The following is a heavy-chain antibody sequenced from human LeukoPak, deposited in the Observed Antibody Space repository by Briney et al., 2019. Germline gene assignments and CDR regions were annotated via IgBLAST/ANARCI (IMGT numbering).Heavy chain of an antibody. V-gene: IGHV4-38-2*02. Sequence: PSETLSLTCTVSGYSIRSGYYWGWIRQPPGKGLEWIGSMYHSGSTYYNPSLRSRVTISVDASKNQISLNLRSVTAADTAVYYCARVPGPNWFDPWGQGTLVTVSS. CDR2: MYHSGST. CDR1: GYSIRSGYY. J-gene: IGHJ5*02. CDR3: ARVPGPNWFDP.